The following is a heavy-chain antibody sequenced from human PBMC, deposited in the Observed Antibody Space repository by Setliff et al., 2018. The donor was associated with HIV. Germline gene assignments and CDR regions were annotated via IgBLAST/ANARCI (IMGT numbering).Heavy chain of an antibody. CDR1: GGTFSSYA. V-gene: IGHV1-69*13. J-gene: IGHJ3*02. CDR2: IIPIFGTA. D-gene: IGHD1-26*01. CDR3: ARDPTRIVGASSPRYAFDI. Sequence: GASVKVSCKASGGTFSSYAISWVRQAPGQGLEWMGGIIPIFGTANYAQKFQGRVTITADESTSTAYMELSSLRSEDTAVYYCARDPTRIVGASSPRYAFDIWGQGTMVTVSS.